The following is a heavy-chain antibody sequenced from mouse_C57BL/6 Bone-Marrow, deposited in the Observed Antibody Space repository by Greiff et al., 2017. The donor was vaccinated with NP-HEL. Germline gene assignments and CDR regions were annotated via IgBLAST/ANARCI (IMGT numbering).Heavy chain of an antibody. CDR2: IDPENGDT. V-gene: IGHV14-4*01. Sequence: EVQLQQSGAELARPGASVKLSCTVSGFNIKDDYMHWVKQRPEQGLEWIGWIDPENGDTEYASKFQGKATITADTSSNTAYLQLSSLTSEDTAVYYCTTGGSSPYAMDYWGQGTSVTVSS. CDR1: GFNIKDDY. CDR3: TTGGSSPYAMDY. J-gene: IGHJ4*01. D-gene: IGHD1-1*01.